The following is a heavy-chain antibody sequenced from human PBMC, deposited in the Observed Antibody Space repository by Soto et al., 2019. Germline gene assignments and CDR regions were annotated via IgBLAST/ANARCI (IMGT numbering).Heavy chain of an antibody. CDR2: ISASGDAT. CDR1: GFTFSDFG. D-gene: IGHD3-3*01. Sequence: GWSLRLSCAASGFTFSDFGMSWVRQAPGKGLEWVSVISASGDATYYAASVKGRFTLSRDNSKNTLYLQMNSPTVADTAVYYCAKKVTIYAVDPADYWGQGTQVTVSS. CDR3: AKKVTIYAVDPADY. V-gene: IGHV3-23*01. J-gene: IGHJ4*02.